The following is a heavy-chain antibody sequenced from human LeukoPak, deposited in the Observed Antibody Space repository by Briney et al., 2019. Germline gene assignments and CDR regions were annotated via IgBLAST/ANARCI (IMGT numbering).Heavy chain of an antibody. J-gene: IGHJ3*02. CDR3: ASHTGYCSSMSCFHAFDI. CDR2: IYPGDSDT. Sequence: GESLKISCKDSGYRFTSHWIGWVRQMPGKGLEWMGIIYPGDSDTRYSPSFQGQVTISADKSISTACLQWSSLKASDTAMYYCASHTGYCSSMSCFHAFDIWGQGTMVTVSS. V-gene: IGHV5-51*01. CDR1: GYRFTSHW. D-gene: IGHD2-2*01.